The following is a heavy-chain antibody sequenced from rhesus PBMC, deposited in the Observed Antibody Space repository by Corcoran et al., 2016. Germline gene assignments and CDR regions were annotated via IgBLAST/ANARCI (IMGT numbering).Heavy chain of an antibody. Sequence: QVQLVQSGAEVKKPGASAKLSCKASGYTFTSYYINRVRQAPEQGLDWNGWSQPSEGDTECGREVQARVAMTRDTSTSPAYMGVSSLRSEDAAGCYCTAGGGPSGLDWGQGILVAVSS. CDR1: GYTFTSYY. J-gene: IGHJ4*01. CDR2: SQPSEGDT. CDR3: TAGGGPSGLD. D-gene: IGHD6-25*01. V-gene: IGHV1S9*01.